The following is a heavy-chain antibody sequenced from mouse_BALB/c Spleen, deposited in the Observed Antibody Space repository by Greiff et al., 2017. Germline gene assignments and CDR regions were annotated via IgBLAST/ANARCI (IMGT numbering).Heavy chain of an antibody. V-gene: IGHV5-12-1*01. Sequence: DVMLVESGGGLVKPGGSLKLSCAASGFAFSSYDMSWVRQTPEKRLEWVAYISSGGGSTYYPDTVKGRFTISRDNAKNTLYLQMSSLKSEDTAMYYCARHGDYGGFAYWGQGTLVTVSA. CDR1: GFAFSSYD. D-gene: IGHD2-4*01. CDR3: ARHGDYGGFAY. J-gene: IGHJ3*01. CDR2: ISSGGGST.